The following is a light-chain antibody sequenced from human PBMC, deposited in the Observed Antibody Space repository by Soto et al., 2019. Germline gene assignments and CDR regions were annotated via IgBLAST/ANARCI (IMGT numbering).Light chain of an antibody. CDR2: KAS. CDR1: QSISTW. CDR3: QQSYSFPYT. Sequence: DIQMTQSPSTLSAPVGDRVTITCRASQSISTWLAWYQLKPGKAPKLLIYKASSLESGVPSRFSGSGSGTEFTLTISSLQPDDFATYSCQQSYSFPYTFGQGTKLEIK. V-gene: IGKV1-5*03. J-gene: IGKJ2*01.